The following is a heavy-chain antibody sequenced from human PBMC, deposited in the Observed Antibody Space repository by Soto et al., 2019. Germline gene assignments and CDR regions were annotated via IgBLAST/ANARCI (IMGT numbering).Heavy chain of an antibody. Sequence: EVQLVESGGGLVQPGRSLRLSCAASGFTFDDYAMHWVRQAPGKGLEWVSGISWNSGSIGYADSVKGRFTISRDNAKNSLYLQMNSLRAEDTALYYCAKELAGYCTNGVCYTGFDYWGQGTLVTVSS. J-gene: IGHJ4*02. D-gene: IGHD2-8*01. CDR2: ISWNSGSI. CDR3: AKELAGYCTNGVCYTGFDY. CDR1: GFTFDDYA. V-gene: IGHV3-9*01.